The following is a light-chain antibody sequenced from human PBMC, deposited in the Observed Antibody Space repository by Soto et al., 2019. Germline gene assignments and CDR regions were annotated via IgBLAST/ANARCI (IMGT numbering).Light chain of an antibody. CDR1: QTISNY. J-gene: IGKJ2*01. V-gene: IGKV1-39*01. CDR2: AAS. CDR3: QQSFSAPPT. Sequence: DIQMTQSPSSLSASVGDRITITCRASQTISNYLNWYQQKPGKAPNLLIYAASSLQSGVPSRFSGSRSGTAFTLTISSLPPDDFATYYCQQSFSAPPTFGQGTKLEIK.